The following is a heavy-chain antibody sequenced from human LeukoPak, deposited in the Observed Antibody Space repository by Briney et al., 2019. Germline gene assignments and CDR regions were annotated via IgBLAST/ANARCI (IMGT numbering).Heavy chain of an antibody. Sequence: SETLSFTCSVSGASITSAYNYWSWIRQPAGEGLEWIGRIYDGGTTDYNPSLGGRVTMSLDTSDNEFSLRLRYVTAADTAVYYCARNGAVTSFDYWGQGILVTVS. CDR3: ARNGAVTSFDY. CDR2: IYDGGTT. J-gene: IGHJ4*02. V-gene: IGHV4-61*02. CDR1: GASITSAYNY. D-gene: IGHD3-3*01.